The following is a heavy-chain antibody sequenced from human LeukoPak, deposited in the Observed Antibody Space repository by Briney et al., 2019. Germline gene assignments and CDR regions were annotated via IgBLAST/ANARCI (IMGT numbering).Heavy chain of an antibody. CDR2: NSGST. D-gene: IGHD2/OR15-2a*01. CDR1: GGSISSYY. J-gene: IGHJ4*02. CDR3: AGHHPRNTVDF. Sequence: SETLSLTCTVSGGSISSYYWSWIRQPPGKGLGWIGYNSGSTNYNPSLKSRVTISVDTSKNQFSLKLSSVTAADTAVYYCAGHHPRNTVDFWGQGTLVTVSS. V-gene: IGHV4-59*08.